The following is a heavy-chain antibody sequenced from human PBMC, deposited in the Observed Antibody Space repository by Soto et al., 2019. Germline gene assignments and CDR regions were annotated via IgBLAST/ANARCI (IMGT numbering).Heavy chain of an antibody. CDR2: IWFDGATK. V-gene: IGHV3-33*01. D-gene: IGHD6-13*01. CDR1: GFTFSDYA. J-gene: IGHJ4*02. Sequence: PGGSLRLSCAASGFTFSDYAMRWVRQAPGKGLEWVASIWFDGATKYYADSVKGRFTISRDNSKNTVYLQMNSLRAEDSALYHCGRGGFSTNWRFDYWGQGTLVTVSS. CDR3: GRGGFSTNWRFDY.